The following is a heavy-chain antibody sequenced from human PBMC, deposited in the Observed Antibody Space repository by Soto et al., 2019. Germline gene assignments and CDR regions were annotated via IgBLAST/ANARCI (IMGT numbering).Heavy chain of an antibody. CDR2: IYYSGST. D-gene: IGHD3-3*01. J-gene: IGHJ5*02. Sequence: PSETLSLTCTVSGGSISSGDYYWSWIRQPPGKGLEWIGYIYYSGSTYYNPSLKSRVTISVDTSKNQFSLKLSSVTAADTAVYYCARDVPALGYDFPARPPTWGQGTLVTVSS. CDR1: GGSISSGDYY. CDR3: ARDVPALGYDFPARPPT. V-gene: IGHV4-30-4*01.